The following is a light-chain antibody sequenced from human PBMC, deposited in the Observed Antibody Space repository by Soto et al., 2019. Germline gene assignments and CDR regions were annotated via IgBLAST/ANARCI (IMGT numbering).Light chain of an antibody. CDR2: DNY. CDR3: DSWDNSRSVVL. V-gene: IGLV1-51*01. J-gene: IGLJ2*01. Sequence: QSVLTQPPSVSAAPGQRVTISCSGSSSNIGSNYVSWYQQLPGTAPKLLIYDNYKRPSGIPDRFSGSTSGTSATLAIAGLQTGDEADYYCDSWDNSRSVVLFGGGTKLTVL. CDR1: SSNIGSNY.